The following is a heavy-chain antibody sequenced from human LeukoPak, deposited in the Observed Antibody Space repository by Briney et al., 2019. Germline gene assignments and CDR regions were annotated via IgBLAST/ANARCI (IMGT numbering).Heavy chain of an antibody. Sequence: GGSLRLSCAASGFTFSSYAMSWVRQALGKGLEWVSAISGSGGSTYYADSVKGRFTISRDNSKNTLYLQMNSLRAEDTAVYYCAKVVCWDCSSWYEAGAFDIWGQGTMVTVSS. J-gene: IGHJ3*02. V-gene: IGHV3-23*01. D-gene: IGHD6-13*01. CDR1: GFTFSSYA. CDR3: AKVVCWDCSSWYEAGAFDI. CDR2: ISGSGGST.